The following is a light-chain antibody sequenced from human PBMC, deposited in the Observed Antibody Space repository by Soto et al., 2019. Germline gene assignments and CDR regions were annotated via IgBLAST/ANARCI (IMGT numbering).Light chain of an antibody. V-gene: IGLV1-44*01. J-gene: IGLJ3*02. CDR1: SSNIGSNT. CDR3: AAWDDSLNGWV. Sequence: QSVLTQPPSASGTPGQWVTISCSGSSSNIGSNTVNWYQQLPGTAPKLLIYSNNQRPSGVSDRFSGSKSGTSASLAINGLQSEAEADYYCAAWDDSLNGWVFGGGTKLTVL. CDR2: SNN.